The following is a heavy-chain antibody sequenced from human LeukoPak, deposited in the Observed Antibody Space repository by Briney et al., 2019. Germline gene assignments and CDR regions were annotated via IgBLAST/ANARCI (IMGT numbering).Heavy chain of an antibody. CDR2: ISSSSSTI. Sequence: GGSLRLSCAASGFTFSSYSMNWVRQAPGKGLEWVSYISSSSSTIYYADSVKGRFTISGDNAKNSLYLQMNSLRAEDTAVYYCARDTPGVRVGLDYWGQGTLVTVSS. D-gene: IGHD3-10*01. CDR1: GFTFSSYS. J-gene: IGHJ4*02. V-gene: IGHV3-48*01. CDR3: ARDTPGVRVGLDY.